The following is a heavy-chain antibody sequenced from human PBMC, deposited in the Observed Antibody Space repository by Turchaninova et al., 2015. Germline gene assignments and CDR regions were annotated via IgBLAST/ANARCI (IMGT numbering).Heavy chain of an antibody. V-gene: IGHV1-2*06. CDR1: GYTLTDYY. CDR2: INPNSGGT. Sequence: QVQLVQSGAEVKKPGASVTVSCKAYGYTLTDYYLHWVRQAPGQGLEWMGRINPNSGGTNYAQKFQGRVTMTRDTSINTAYMELSRLRSDDTAVYYCARDFSSIDDSYDIWGQGTMVTVSS. D-gene: IGHD6-13*01. CDR3: ARDFSSIDDSYDI. J-gene: IGHJ3*02.